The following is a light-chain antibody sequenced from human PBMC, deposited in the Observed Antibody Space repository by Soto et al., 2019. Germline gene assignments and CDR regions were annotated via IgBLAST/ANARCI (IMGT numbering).Light chain of an antibody. Sequence: QSVLTQPASVSGSPGQSITISCTGTSSDVGGYNYVSWYQQHPGKAPKLMIYEVSNRPSGVPYRFSGSKSGSTASLTISGLQAEDEADYYCCSHAGGSSWVFGGGTKLTVL. CDR2: EVS. CDR3: CSHAGGSSWV. CDR1: SSDVGGYNY. J-gene: IGLJ3*02. V-gene: IGLV2-14*01.